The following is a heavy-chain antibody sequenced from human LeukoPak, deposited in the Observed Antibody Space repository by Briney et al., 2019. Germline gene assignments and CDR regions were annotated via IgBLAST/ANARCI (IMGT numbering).Heavy chain of an antibody. Sequence: SETLSLTCTVSGGSISSGDYYWGWIRQHPGTGLEWIGFFYNSGSTYYNPSLKSRVTISIDTSKNQFSLRLTSVTAAGTAVYYCARDGGYSYGPFDCWGQGTLVTVSS. V-gene: IGHV4-31*03. D-gene: IGHD5-18*01. J-gene: IGHJ4*02. CDR2: FYNSGST. CDR1: GGSISSGDYY. CDR3: ARDGGYSYGPFDC.